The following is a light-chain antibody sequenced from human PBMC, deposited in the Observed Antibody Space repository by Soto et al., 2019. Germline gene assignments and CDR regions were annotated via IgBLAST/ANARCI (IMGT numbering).Light chain of an antibody. CDR2: EVR. J-gene: IGLJ1*01. V-gene: IGLV2-14*01. Sequence: QSVLAQPASVSGSPGQSITISCTGTSSDVGGYEYVSWYQQHPGKAPKLMIYEVRDRPSGVSSRFSGSKSGNTASLTISGLQAEDEADYYCSTYGGGSTYVFGTGTKATVL. CDR1: SSDVGGYEY. CDR3: STYGGGSTYV.